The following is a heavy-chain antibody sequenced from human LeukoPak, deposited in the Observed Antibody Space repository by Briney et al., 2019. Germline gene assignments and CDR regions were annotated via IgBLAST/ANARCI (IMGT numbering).Heavy chain of an antibody. J-gene: IGHJ4*02. Sequence: SETLSLTCTVSGGSISSSSYYWGWIRQPPGKGLEWIGSIYYSGSTYYNPSLKGRVTISVDTSKNQFSLKLSSVTAADTAVYYCARHRGVYSSGWYSDFDYWGQGTLVTVSS. CDR3: ARHRGVYSSGWYSDFDY. CDR1: GGSISSSSYY. D-gene: IGHD6-19*01. V-gene: IGHV4-39*01. CDR2: IYYSGST.